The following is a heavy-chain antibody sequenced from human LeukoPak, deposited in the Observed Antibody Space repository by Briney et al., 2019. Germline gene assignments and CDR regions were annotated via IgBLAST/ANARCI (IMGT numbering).Heavy chain of an antibody. D-gene: IGHD3-10*01. V-gene: IGHV3-23*01. J-gene: IGHJ4*02. CDR2: ISGSGDST. Sequence: GGSLRLSCAASGFTFRNYVMNWVRQAPGKGLEWVSGISGSGDSTYYADSVKGRFTISRDNSRNTLYLQMNSLRAEDTAVYYCAKDRGYWGQGTLVTVSS. CDR3: AKDRGY. CDR1: GFTFRNYV.